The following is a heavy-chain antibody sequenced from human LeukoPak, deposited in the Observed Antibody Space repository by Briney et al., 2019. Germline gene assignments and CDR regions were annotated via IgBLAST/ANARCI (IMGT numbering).Heavy chain of an antibody. V-gene: IGHV1-69*05. J-gene: IGHJ3*02. CDR3: ARDRYAYQLLQGAHDAFDI. Sequence: SVKVSCKASGGTFSSYAISWVRQAPGQGLEWMGRIIPIFGTANYAQKFQGRVTITTDESTSTAYMGLSSLRSEDTAVYYCARDRYAYQLLQGAHDAFDIWGQGTMVTVSS. CDR2: IIPIFGTA. CDR1: GGTFSSYA. D-gene: IGHD2-2*01.